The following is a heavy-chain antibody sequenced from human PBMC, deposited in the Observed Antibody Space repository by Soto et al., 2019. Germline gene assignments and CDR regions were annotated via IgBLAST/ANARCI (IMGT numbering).Heavy chain of an antibody. CDR3: ARELDIVVVPAAGWFDP. Sequence: ASVKVSCKASGYTFTGYYMHWVRQAPGQGLEWMGWINPNSGGTNYAQKFQGWVTMTMDTSISTAYMELRRLRPDDTAVYYCARELDIVVVPAAGWFDPWGQGTLVTVSS. V-gene: IGHV1-2*04. CDR1: GYTFTGYY. J-gene: IGHJ5*02. D-gene: IGHD2-2*03. CDR2: INPNSGGT.